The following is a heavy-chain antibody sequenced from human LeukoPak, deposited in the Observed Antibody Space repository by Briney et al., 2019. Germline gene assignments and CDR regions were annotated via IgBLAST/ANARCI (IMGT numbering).Heavy chain of an antibody. CDR2: INPSGGST. D-gene: IGHD2-15*01. CDR1: GYTFTSYY. Sequence: GASVKVSCKASGYTFTSYYMHWVRQAPGQGLEWMGIINPSGGSTSYAQKFQGRVTMTRDMSTSTVYMELSSLRAEDTALNYCATTPDVVVVASNADYWGQGTLVTVSS. J-gene: IGHJ4*02. CDR3: ATTPDVVVVASNADY. V-gene: IGHV1-46*01.